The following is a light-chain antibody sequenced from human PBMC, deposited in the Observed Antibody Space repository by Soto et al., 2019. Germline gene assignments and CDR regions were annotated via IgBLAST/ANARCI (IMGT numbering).Light chain of an antibody. J-gene: IGKJ4*01. V-gene: IGKV3-20*01. CDR2: GAS. CDR1: QSVSSSY. CDR3: QQYGSSPVT. Sequence: EIVLTQSPGTVSLSPGERATLSCRASQSVSSSYLAWYQQKPGQAPRLLICGASSRATGIPDRFSGSGSGTDFTLTISRLEPEDFAVYYCQQYGSSPVTFGGGTKVDIK.